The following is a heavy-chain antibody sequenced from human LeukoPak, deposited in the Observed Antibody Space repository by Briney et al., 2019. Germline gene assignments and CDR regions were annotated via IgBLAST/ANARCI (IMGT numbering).Heavy chain of an antibody. CDR3: ARTGYGSGSHSFGY. V-gene: IGHV3-23*01. Sequence: PGGSLRLSCAASGFIFSDYAMFWVRQGPGKGLEWVSGISGTGGNTFYADSVKGRFTISRDNSRNTLSLQMNSLRDEDTAVYYCARTGYGSGSHSFGYWGQGTLVTVSS. D-gene: IGHD3-10*01. CDR1: GFIFSDYA. J-gene: IGHJ4*02. CDR2: ISGTGGNT.